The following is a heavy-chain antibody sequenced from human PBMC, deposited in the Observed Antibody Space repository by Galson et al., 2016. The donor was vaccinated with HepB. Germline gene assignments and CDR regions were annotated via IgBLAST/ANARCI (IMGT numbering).Heavy chain of an antibody. J-gene: IGHJ6*02. CDR3: AKEGIREDLMEAEITFLDV. Sequence: SLRLSCAASGFTFSIYAMNWVRQAPGRGLQWVSGIGGSGGKTYYTDSVKGRFIMSRDNSNNTLYLLMNNLRVEDTAIYYCAKEGIREDLMEAEITFLDVRGQGTPVTVSS. CDR1: GFTFSIYA. D-gene: IGHD2-15*01. CDR2: IGGSGGKT. V-gene: IGHV3-23*01.